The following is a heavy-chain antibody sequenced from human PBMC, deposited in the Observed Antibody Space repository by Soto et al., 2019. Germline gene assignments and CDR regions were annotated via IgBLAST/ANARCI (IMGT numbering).Heavy chain of an antibody. D-gene: IGHD2-8*01. Sequence: SGPTLVNPTQTLTLTCTFSGFSLSTSGVGVGWIRQPPGKALEWLALIYWDDDKRYSPSLKSRLTITKDTSKNQVVLTMTNMDPVDTATYYCAHRRRTYCTNGVCYTEDNWFDPWGQGTLVTVSS. CDR1: GFSLSTSGVG. J-gene: IGHJ5*02. CDR2: IYWDDDK. CDR3: AHRRRTYCTNGVCYTEDNWFDP. V-gene: IGHV2-5*02.